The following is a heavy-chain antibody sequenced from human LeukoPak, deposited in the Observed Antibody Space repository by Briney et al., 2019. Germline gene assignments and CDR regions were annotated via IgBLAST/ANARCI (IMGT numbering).Heavy chain of an antibody. CDR3: VRHSSGGFFDY. CDR1: GMTFSSYG. J-gene: IGHJ4*02. V-gene: IGHV3-48*04. CDR2: ISSSGDTM. Sequence: PGGSLRLSCEASGMTFSSYGMNWVRQAPGKGLEWVSYISSSGDTMYYADSVKGRFTISRDNARNSLYLQMNSLRAEDTAVYYCVRHSSGGFFDYWGQGTLVTVSS. D-gene: IGHD6-19*01.